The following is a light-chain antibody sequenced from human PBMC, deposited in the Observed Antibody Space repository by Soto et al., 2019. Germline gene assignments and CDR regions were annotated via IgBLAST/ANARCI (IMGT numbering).Light chain of an antibody. V-gene: IGKV3-20*01. CDR3: QQYGSSPLYP. J-gene: IGKJ2*01. CDR2: GAS. CDR1: QSVSSSY. Sequence: EIVLTQSPGTLSLSPGERATLSCRASQSVSSSYLAWYQQKPGQAPRLLIYGASSRATGIPDRFSGRGSGTDFTLPISRLEPEDFGVYYCQQYGSSPLYPFGQGTKLEIK.